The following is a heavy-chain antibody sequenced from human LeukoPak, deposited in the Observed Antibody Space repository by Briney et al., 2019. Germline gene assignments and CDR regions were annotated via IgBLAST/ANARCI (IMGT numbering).Heavy chain of an antibody. CDR1: GFTVSSNY. V-gene: IGHV3-66*01. CDR2: IYSGGST. CDR3: ARDGTQVSFDI. J-gene: IGHJ3*02. D-gene: IGHD1-1*01. Sequence: GGSLRLSCAASGFTVSSNYMSWVRQAPGKGLEWVSVIYSGGSTYYADSVKGRFTISRDNSKNTLYLQMNSLRAEDTAVYYCARDGTQVSFDIWGQGTMVTVSS.